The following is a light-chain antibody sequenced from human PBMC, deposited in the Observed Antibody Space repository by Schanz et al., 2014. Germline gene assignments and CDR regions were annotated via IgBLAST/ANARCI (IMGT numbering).Light chain of an antibody. CDR2: GAS. J-gene: IGKJ3*01. CDR1: QSVSSN. CDR3: QQFSSAPFS. V-gene: IGKV3-15*01. Sequence: EIVMTQSPATLSVSPGERATLSCRASQSVSSNLAWYQQKPGQAPRLLIYGASTRATGIPARFSGGGSGTDFTLTISRLEPEDFAVYYCQQFSSAPFSFGPGTRVDVK.